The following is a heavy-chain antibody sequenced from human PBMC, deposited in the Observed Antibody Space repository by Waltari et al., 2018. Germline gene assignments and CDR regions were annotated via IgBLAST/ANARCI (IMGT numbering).Heavy chain of an antibody. V-gene: IGHV3-23*01. CDR3: AKGSYGTWIQLWSYFDS. CDR1: GFTFSPSP. Sequence: DVQLLESGGGLVQPGGSLRLSCAASGFTFSPSPMRWVRQTPGKGREWVAGIRGRGDNTYYAAFVQGRFTNSRDNSKNPLFLDLNSLRGDDSATFYCAKGSYGTWIQLWSYFDSWGQGSLGTVSP. D-gene: IGHD5-18*01. J-gene: IGHJ4*01. CDR2: IRGRGDNT.